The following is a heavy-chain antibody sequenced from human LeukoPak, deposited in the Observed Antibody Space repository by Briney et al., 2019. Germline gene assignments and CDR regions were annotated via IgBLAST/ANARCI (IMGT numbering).Heavy chain of an antibody. CDR1: GGSISSGSYY. Sequence: SETLSLTCTVSGGSISSGSYYWSWIRQPAGKGLEWIGRIYTSGSTNYNPSLKSRVTISVDTSKNQFSLKLSSVTAADTAVYYCARVNKITMIGPVDYWGQGTLVTVSS. V-gene: IGHV4-61*02. D-gene: IGHD3-22*01. CDR3: ARVNKITMIGPVDY. CDR2: IYTSGST. J-gene: IGHJ4*02.